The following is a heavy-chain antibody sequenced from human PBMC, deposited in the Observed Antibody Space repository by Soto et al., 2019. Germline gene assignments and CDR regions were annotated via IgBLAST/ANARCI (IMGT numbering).Heavy chain of an antibody. D-gene: IGHD3-22*01. CDR3: ARGVYNTYYYDSSGYYFDY. CDR2: SYDSGST. J-gene: IGHJ4*02. V-gene: IGHV4-59*01. CDR1: GGSISSYY. Sequence: SETLSLTCTVSGGSISSYYWSWIRQPPGKGLEWIGYSYDSGSTNYNPSLKSGVTIPVDTSKNQFSLKLSSVTAADTAVYYCARGVYNTYYYDSSGYYFDYWGQGTLVTVSS.